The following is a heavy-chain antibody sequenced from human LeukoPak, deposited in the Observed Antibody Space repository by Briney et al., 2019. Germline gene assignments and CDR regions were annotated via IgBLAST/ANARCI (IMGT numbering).Heavy chain of an antibody. CDR3: ASGRFGELFPCH. D-gene: IGHD3-10*01. CDR1: GGSFSGYY. J-gene: IGHJ4*02. Sequence: SETLSLTCAVYGGSFSGYYWSWIRQPPGKGLEWIGEINHSGSTNYNPSLKSRVTISVDTSKNQFSLKLSSVTAADTAVYYCASGRFGELFPCHWGQGTLVTVSS. CDR2: INHSGST. V-gene: IGHV4-34*01.